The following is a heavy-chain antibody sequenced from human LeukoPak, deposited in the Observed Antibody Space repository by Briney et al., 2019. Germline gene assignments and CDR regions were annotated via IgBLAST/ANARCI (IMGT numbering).Heavy chain of an antibody. Sequence: SETLPLTCTVSGDSTNGFYWSWIRERPGEGLERGVYIYYAGRTTYNPSLKSRVTISVGTSKNQFSLKLTSLTAADTAVYYCARQGRFSYFGMDVWGQGTTVTVSS. D-gene: IGHD3-3*01. CDR3: ARQGRFSYFGMDV. CDR2: IYYAGRT. V-gene: IGHV4-59*08. CDR1: GDSTNGFY. J-gene: IGHJ6*02.